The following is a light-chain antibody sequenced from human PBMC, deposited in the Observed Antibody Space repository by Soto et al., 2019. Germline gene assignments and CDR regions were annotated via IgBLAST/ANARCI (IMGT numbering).Light chain of an antibody. CDR3: QQLNSYPRT. V-gene: IGKV1-9*01. CDR1: QAISGY. J-gene: IGKJ4*01. Sequence: DIQLTHSPPSLSASVGDRFTITSRPIQAISGYLAWYQQKPGKAPKLLIYAASTLQSGVPSRFSGSGSGTEFTLTISSLQPEDFATYYCQQLNSYPRTFGGGTKVEIK. CDR2: AAS.